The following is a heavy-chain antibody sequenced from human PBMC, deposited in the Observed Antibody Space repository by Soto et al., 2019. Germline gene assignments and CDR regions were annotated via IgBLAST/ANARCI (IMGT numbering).Heavy chain of an antibody. D-gene: IGHD3-10*01. V-gene: IGHV4-39*01. CDR3: ARHRIEVVWRGFDF. Sequence: LTCTVSTDSSSFTNSYWGWIRQPPGKGLQWIGSSSYNGGTFYNPSLKGRVVISFDTSKKQSSLQVTSVTAADTAVYFCARHRIEVVWRGFDFWGQGSPVTVSS. CDR2: SSYNGGT. CDR1: TDSSSFTNSY. J-gene: IGHJ4*02.